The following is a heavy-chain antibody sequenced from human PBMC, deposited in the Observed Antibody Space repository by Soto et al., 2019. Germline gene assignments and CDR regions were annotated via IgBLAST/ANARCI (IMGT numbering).Heavy chain of an antibody. Sequence: SETLSLTCTVSGGSISSTSYYWGWVRQPPEKGLEWIGAISYGGSTYHNPSLRSRVTIFVDTSKSQFSLDLTSVTAADTAVYYCARHRRETGTYAQPLDYWGQGTLVTVSS. CDR3: ARHRRETGTYAQPLDY. V-gene: IGHV4-39*01. CDR1: GGSISSTSYY. J-gene: IGHJ4*02. D-gene: IGHD1-1*01. CDR2: ISYGGST.